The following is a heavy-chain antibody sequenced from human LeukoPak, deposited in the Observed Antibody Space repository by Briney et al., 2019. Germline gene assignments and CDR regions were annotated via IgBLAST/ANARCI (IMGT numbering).Heavy chain of an antibody. CDR3: GRDRWTVGAFDI. CDR1: GGTFSSYT. J-gene: IGHJ3*02. D-gene: IGHD3/OR15-3a*01. V-gene: IGHV1-69*05. Sequence: SVKVSCKASGGTFSSYTISWVRQAPGQGLGWMGGIIPIFGTANYAQKFQGRVTITTDESTSTAYMELSSLRSEDTAVYYCGRDRWTVGAFDIWGQGTLVTVSS. CDR2: IIPIFGTA.